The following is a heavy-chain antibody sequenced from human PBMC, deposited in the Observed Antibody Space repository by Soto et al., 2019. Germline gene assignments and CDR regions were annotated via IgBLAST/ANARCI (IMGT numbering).Heavy chain of an antibody. CDR3: ARIFIYCGGDCYTPEVDY. J-gene: IGHJ4*02. V-gene: IGHV3-30-3*01. CDR2: ISYDGSNK. Sequence: QVQLVESGGGVVQPGRSLRLSCAASGFTFSSYAMHWVRQAPGKGLEWVAVISYDGSNKYYADSVKGRFTISRDNSKITLYLQMNSLRAEDTAVDYGARIFIYCGGDCYTPEVDYWGQGTLVTVSS. D-gene: IGHD2-21*02. CDR1: GFTFSSYA.